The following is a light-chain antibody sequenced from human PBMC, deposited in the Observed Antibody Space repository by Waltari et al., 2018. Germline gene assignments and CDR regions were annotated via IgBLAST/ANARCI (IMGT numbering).Light chain of an antibody. Sequence: QSVLTQPPSVSGAPGQRVTLPCTGSSSTIGAGYDVHWYQHLPGTAPKVLIYGNSNRPSGVPDRFSGSKSGTSASLAITGLQAEDEADYYCQSYDSSLSGRNWVFGGGTKMTVL. V-gene: IGLV1-40*01. CDR1: SSTIGAGYD. CDR2: GNS. CDR3: QSYDSSLSGRNWV. J-gene: IGLJ3*02.